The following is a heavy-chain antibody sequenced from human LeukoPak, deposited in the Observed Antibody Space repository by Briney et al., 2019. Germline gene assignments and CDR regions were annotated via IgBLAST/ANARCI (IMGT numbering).Heavy chain of an antibody. Sequence: PGGSLRLSCAAAGFTLSSYAMNWVRQAPGKGLEWVSTIGGEGGATHYADPGKGRFTISRANTKNTLFLQMHSLTAEDTPLYYCAKSGSRDWDYFEYWGQGTLVTASS. CDR2: IGGEGGAT. D-gene: IGHD6-19*01. J-gene: IGHJ4*02. CDR1: GFTLSSYA. CDR3: AKSGSRDWDYFEY. V-gene: IGHV3-23*01.